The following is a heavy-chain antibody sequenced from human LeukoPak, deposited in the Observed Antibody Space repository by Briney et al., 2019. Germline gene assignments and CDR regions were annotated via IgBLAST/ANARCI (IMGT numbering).Heavy chain of an antibody. J-gene: IGHJ4*02. CDR2: IKEDGSEK. CDR3: ALNPDYHGSGSFDY. CDR1: GFTFSSYW. V-gene: IGHV3-7*01. Sequence: GGSLRLSCAASGFTFSSYWMSWVRQAPGKGLEWVADIKEDGSEKYYVDSVKGRFTISRDNAKNSLYLQMNSLRVEDTAVYYCALNPDYHGSGSFDYWGQGTLVTVSS. D-gene: IGHD3-10*01.